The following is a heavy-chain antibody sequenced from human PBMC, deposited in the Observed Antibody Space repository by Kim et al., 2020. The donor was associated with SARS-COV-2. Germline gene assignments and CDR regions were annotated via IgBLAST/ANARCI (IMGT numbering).Heavy chain of an antibody. CDR2: INHSGST. V-gene: IGHV4-34*01. D-gene: IGHD4-4*01. J-gene: IGHJ4*02. CDR1: GGSFSGYY. Sequence: SETLSLTCAVYGGSFSGYYWSWIRQPPGKGLEWIGEINHSGSTNYNPSLKSRVTISVDTSKNQFSLKLSSVTAADTAVYYCASQTTGMTTVTNDYFDYWGQGTLVTVSS. CDR3: ASQTTGMTTVTNDYFDY.